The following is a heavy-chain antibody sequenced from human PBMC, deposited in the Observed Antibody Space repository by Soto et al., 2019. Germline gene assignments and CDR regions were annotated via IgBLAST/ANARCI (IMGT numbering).Heavy chain of an antibody. CDR1: GFTFSSYW. V-gene: IGHV3-7*01. CDR3: ASWLKTSGWYVLLEGSFDY. Sequence: VQLVQSGAEVKKPGSSVKVSCKASGFTFSSYWMTWVRQAPGKGLEWVANIKQDGSAKYYVDSVKGRFTISRDNAKNSLYLQMNSLRAEDTAVYYCASWLKTSGWYVLLEGSFDYWGQGTLVTVSS. D-gene: IGHD6-19*01. J-gene: IGHJ4*02. CDR2: IKQDGSAK.